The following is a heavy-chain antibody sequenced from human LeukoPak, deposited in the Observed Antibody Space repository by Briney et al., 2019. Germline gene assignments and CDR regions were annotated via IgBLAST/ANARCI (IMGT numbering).Heavy chain of an antibody. V-gene: IGHV4-39*07. Sequence: SETLSLTCTVSGDPITSGVYYWGWVRQAPGKGLEWIGTLFYSGSTYYNPSLKSRVTISVDTSKNQFSLKLSSVTAADTAVYYCARDWLRIVGATGGFDYWGQGTLVTVSS. J-gene: IGHJ4*02. CDR2: LFYSGST. CDR3: ARDWLRIVGATGGFDY. CDR1: GDPITSGVYY. D-gene: IGHD1-26*01.